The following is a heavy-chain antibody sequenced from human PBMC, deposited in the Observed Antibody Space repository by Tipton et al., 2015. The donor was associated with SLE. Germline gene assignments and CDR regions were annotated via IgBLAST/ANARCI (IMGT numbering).Heavy chain of an antibody. CDR3: ARGERDSSGFDY. V-gene: IGHV4-34*01. CDR1: GGSFSGYY. J-gene: IGHJ4*02. CDR2: INHSGST. D-gene: IGHD6-19*01. Sequence: LSCAVYGGSFSGYYWSWIRQPPGKGLEWIGEINHSGSTNYNPSLKSRVTISVDTSKNQFSLKLSSVTAADTAVYYCARGERDSSGFDYWGQGTLVTVSS.